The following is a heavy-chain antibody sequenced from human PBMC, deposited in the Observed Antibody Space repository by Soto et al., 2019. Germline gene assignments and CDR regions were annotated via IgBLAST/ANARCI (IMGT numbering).Heavy chain of an antibody. CDR1: GYTFTSYD. CDR2: MNPNSGNT. Sequence: QVQLVQSGAEVKKPGASVKVSCKASGYTFTSYDINWVRQATGQGLEWMGWMNPNSGNTGYAQKFQGRVTMTRNTSISTAYMELSSLRSEDTSVYYCARERSAAGTGWFDPWGQGTLVTVPS. J-gene: IGHJ5*02. D-gene: IGHD6-13*01. V-gene: IGHV1-8*01. CDR3: ARERSAAGTGWFDP.